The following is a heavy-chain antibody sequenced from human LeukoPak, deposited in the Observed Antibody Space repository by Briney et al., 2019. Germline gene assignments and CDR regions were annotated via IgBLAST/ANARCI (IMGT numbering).Heavy chain of an antibody. D-gene: IGHD6-13*01. CDR3: ARQYQQLAPFDY. J-gene: IGHJ4*02. V-gene: IGHV4-59*11. Sequence: SETLSLTCTVSGGSIGSHYWHWIRQSPEKGLEWIGYISYTGSTRYNPSLESRVTASVDTSKNQFSLKLRSVTAADTAVYYCARQYQQLAPFDYWGQGTLVTVSS. CDR2: ISYTGST. CDR1: GGSIGSHY.